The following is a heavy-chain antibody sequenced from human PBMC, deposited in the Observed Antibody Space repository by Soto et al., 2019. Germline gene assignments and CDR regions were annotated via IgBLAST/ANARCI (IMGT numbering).Heavy chain of an antibody. J-gene: IGHJ4*02. CDR2: IYYGGST. V-gene: IGHV4-59*08. Sequence: PSETLSLTCTVSGGSISSYYWSWIRQPPGKGLEWIGYIYYGGSTNYNPSLKSRVTLSVDTSKNQFSLKLSSVTAADTAVYYCARLGGSYAVPHFDYWGQGTLVTVSS. D-gene: IGHD1-26*01. CDR3: ARLGGSYAVPHFDY. CDR1: GGSISSYY.